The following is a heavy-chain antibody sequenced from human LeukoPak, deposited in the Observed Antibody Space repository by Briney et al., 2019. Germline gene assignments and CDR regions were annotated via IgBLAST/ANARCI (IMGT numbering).Heavy chain of an antibody. Sequence: PSQTLSLTCTVSGGSISSGSYYWSWIRQPAGKGLEWIGRIYTSGSTNYNPSLKSRVTISVDTSKNQFSLKLSSVTAADTAVYYCARDGGANRNFDYWGQGMLVTVSS. CDR1: GGSISSGSYY. J-gene: IGHJ4*02. CDR2: IYTSGST. D-gene: IGHD4/OR15-4a*01. CDR3: ARDGGANRNFDY. V-gene: IGHV4-61*02.